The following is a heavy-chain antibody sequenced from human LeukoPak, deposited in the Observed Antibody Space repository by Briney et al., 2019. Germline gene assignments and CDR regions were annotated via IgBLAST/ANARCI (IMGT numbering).Heavy chain of an antibody. V-gene: IGHV3-23*01. CDR2: ISGSGGST. CDR3: AKGIVVGVSYYYCMDV. D-gene: IGHD2-2*01. CDR1: GFTFGTYD. J-gene: IGHJ6*03. Sequence: GGSLRLSCAASGFTFGTYDTSWIRQAPGKGLEWVSTISGSGGSTYYADSVKGRFTISRDNSKNTLYLQMNSLRAEDTAVYYCAKGIVVGVSYYYCMDVWGIGTTVTVS.